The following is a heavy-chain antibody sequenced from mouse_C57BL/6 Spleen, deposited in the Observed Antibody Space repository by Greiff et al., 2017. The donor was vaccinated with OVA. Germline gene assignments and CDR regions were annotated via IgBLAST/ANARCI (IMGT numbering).Heavy chain of an antibody. CDR1: GFTFSDYY. CDR3: ARDGYYGSPYAMDY. CDR2: IDYDGSST. D-gene: IGHD1-1*01. V-gene: IGHV5-16*01. J-gene: IGHJ4*01. Sequence: EVMLVESEGGLVQPGSSMKLSCTASGFTFSDYYMAWVRQVPEKGLEWVANIDYDGSSTYYLDSLKSRFIISRDNAKNILYLQMSSLKSEDTATYYCARDGYYGSPYAMDYWGQGTSVTVSS.